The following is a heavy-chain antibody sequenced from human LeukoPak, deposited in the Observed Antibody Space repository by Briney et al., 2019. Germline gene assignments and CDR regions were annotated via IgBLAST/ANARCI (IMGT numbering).Heavy chain of an antibody. CDR1: GYTLTELS. V-gene: IGHV1-24*01. CDR3: ARVYYDILTGYNWGAFDI. Sequence: ASVKVSCKVSGYTLTELSMHWVRQAPGKGLEWMGGFDPEDGETIYAQKFQGRVTMTRDTSISTAYMELSRLRSDDTAVYYCARVYYDILTGYNWGAFDIWGQGTMVTVSS. J-gene: IGHJ3*02. CDR2: FDPEDGET. D-gene: IGHD3-9*01.